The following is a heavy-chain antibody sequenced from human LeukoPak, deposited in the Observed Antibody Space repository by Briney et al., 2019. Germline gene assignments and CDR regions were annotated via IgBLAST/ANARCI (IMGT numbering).Heavy chain of an antibody. V-gene: IGHV3-48*03. CDR2: ISSRSGTI. J-gene: IGHJ4*02. CDR3: AREGGLVCTGGSCYFDY. Sequence: GGSLRLSCAVSGFTFSNYEMSWVRQAPGMGLEWVSYISSRSGTIYYADSVKGRFTTSRDNTKNSLYLQMNSLRAEDTAVYYCAREGGLVCTGGSCYFDYWGQGTLVTVSS. CDR1: GFTFSNYE. D-gene: IGHD2-8*02.